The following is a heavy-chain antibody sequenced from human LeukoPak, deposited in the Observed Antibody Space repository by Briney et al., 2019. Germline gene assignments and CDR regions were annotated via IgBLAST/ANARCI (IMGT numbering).Heavy chain of an antibody. CDR1: GFTFSSYG. J-gene: IGHJ4*02. D-gene: IGHD5-18*01. Sequence: GGSLRLPCAASGFTFSSYGMHWVRQAPGKGLEWVAVISYDGSNKYYADSVKGRFTISRDNSKNTLYLQMNSLRAEDTAVYHCAKDPTGYSYGSDYWGQGTLVTVSS. CDR2: ISYDGSNK. V-gene: IGHV3-30*18. CDR3: AKDPTGYSYGSDY.